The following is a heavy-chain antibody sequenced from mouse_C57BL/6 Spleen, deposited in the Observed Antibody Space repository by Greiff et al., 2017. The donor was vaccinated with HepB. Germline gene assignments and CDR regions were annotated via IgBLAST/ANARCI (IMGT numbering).Heavy chain of an antibody. V-gene: IGHV1-55*01. CDR1: GYTFTSYW. CDR3: AGHYYGSSYGYFDV. Sequence: QVQLQQPGAELVKPGASVKMSCKASGYTFTSYWITWVKQRPGQGLEWIGDIYPGSGSTNYNEKFKSKATLTVDTSSSTAYMQLSSLTSEDSAVYYCAGHYYGSSYGYFDVWGTGTTVTVSS. CDR2: IYPGSGST. J-gene: IGHJ1*03. D-gene: IGHD1-1*01.